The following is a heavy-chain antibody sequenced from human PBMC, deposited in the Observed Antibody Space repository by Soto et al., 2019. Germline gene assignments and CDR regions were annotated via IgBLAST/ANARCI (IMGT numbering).Heavy chain of an antibody. CDR3: ARVGAPPSIVATIYYYYYGMDV. D-gene: IGHD5-12*01. J-gene: IGHJ6*02. V-gene: IGHV1-69*13. CDR2: IIPIFGTA. Sequence: SVKGSCKASGGTFSSYAISWVRQAPGQGLEWMGGIIPIFGTANYAQKFQGRVTITADESTSTAYMELSSLRSEDTAVYYCARVGAPPSIVATIYYYYYGMDVWGQGTTVTVSS. CDR1: GGTFSSYA.